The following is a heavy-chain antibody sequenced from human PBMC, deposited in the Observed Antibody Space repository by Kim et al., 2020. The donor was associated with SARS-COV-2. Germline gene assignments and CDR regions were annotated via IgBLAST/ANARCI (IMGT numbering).Heavy chain of an antibody. D-gene: IGHD3-9*01. J-gene: IGHJ6*02. CDR3: ARDKQPWTGTLEVGYYYYYGMDV. Sequence: GGSLRLSCAASGFTFSSYSMNWVRQAPGKGLEWVSSISSSSSYIYYADSVKGRFTISRDNAKNSLYLQMNSLRAEDTAVYYCARDKQPWTGTLEVGYYYYYGMDVWGQGTTVTVSS. CDR1: GFTFSSYS. CDR2: ISSSSSYI. V-gene: IGHV3-21*01.